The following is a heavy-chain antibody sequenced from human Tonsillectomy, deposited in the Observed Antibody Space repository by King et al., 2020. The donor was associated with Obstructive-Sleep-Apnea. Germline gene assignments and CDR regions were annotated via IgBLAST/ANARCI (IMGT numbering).Heavy chain of an antibody. V-gene: IGHV5-51*01. J-gene: IGHJ4*02. CDR2: IYPGDSDL. Sequence: VQLVESGAEVKKPGESLRISCKGSGYFFTNYWIGWVRQMPGKGLEWMGIIYPGDSDLRYSPSFQGQVTISADKSISTVYLQWCSLKASDTAIYYCARHEEVATITAFDYWGQGTLVTVSS. CDR1: GYFFTNYW. CDR3: ARHEEVATITAFDY. D-gene: IGHD5-24*01.